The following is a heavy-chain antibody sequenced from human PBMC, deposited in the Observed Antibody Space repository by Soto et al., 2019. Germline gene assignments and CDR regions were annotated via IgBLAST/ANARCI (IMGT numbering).Heavy chain of an antibody. J-gene: IGHJ4*02. D-gene: IGHD4-4*01. CDR3: ASGGTTVNRRFDF. CDR1: GGTSSSYA. CDR2: IIPILDTT. V-gene: IGHV1-69*01. Sequence: QVQVVQSGAEVKKPGSSVRVSCKASGGTSSSYAITWMRQAPGQGLEWMGGIIPILDTTDYAQKFQGRVTFTAHESTSTVYMELSSQTSEDTAVYYCASGGTTVNRRFDFWGQGTLVTVSS.